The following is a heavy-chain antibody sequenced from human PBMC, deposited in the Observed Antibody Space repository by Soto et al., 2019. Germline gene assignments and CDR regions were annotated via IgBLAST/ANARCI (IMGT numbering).Heavy chain of an antibody. D-gene: IGHD2-15*01. J-gene: IGHJ3*02. CDR3: AAELYSGGRCCSFDI. Sequence: QVQLVESGGGVVQPGRSLRLSCAASGFTFSSYAMYWVRQAPGKGLEWVAGISHDGSNKYYADSVKGRFTISRDNSKNTLYLQMNSLRGEGTAVYYCAAELYSGGRCCSFDIWGQGTMITVSS. V-gene: IGHV3-30-3*01. CDR1: GFTFSSYA. CDR2: ISHDGSNK.